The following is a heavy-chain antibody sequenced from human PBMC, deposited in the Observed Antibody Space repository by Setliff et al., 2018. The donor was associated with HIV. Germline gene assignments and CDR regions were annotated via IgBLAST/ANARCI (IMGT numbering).Heavy chain of an antibody. CDR1: GGSISSGGHY. CDR3: ARVSYTGPSYIDY. J-gene: IGHJ4*02. CDR2: VYTSGSA. Sequence: PSETLSLTCTVSGGSISSGGHYWNWIRQPAGRGLEWIGHVYTSGSASYNPPLKSRVTISIDTSKNQFSLQLSSVTAADTAVYYCARVSYTGPSYIDYWGQGTLVTVS. D-gene: IGHD6-6*01. V-gene: IGHV4-61*09.